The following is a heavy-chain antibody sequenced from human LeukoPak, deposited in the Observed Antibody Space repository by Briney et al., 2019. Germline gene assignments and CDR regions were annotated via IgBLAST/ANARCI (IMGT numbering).Heavy chain of an antibody. V-gene: IGHV3-23*01. CDR3: AKSGSYPGGYYYYMDV. CDR2: VSGGGGSR. J-gene: IGHJ6*03. CDR1: GFSFSDYA. D-gene: IGHD1-26*01. Sequence: GGSLRLSCAASGFSFSDYAMIWVRQAPGKGLERVSAVSGGGGSRFYADSVKGRFTISGDNSKNTQFLQMTSLRADDTAVYYCAKSGSYPGGYYYYMDVWGKGTTVTVSS.